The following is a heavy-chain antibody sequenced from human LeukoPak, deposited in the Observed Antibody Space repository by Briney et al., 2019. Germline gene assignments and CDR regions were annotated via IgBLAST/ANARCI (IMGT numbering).Heavy chain of an antibody. J-gene: IGHJ4*02. CDR3: ARHVDTAMAPPYYFDY. CDR2: IYYSGST. Sequence: SETLSLTCTVSGGSISSSSYYWGWIRQPPGKGPEWIGSIYYSGSTYYNPSLKSRVTISVDTSKNQFSLKLSSVTAADTAVYYCARHVDTAMAPPYYFDYWGQGTLVTVSS. CDR1: GGSISSSSYY. D-gene: IGHD5-18*01. V-gene: IGHV4-39*01.